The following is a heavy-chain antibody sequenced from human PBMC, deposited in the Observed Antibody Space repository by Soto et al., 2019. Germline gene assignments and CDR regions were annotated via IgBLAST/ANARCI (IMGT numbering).Heavy chain of an antibody. Sequence: GCCRSWKSQHPGKGLEWIGYIYYSGSTYYNPSLKSRVTISVDTSKNQFSLKLSSVTAADTAVYYCAKDQVDSSGFNLDYWGQGTLVTVSS. CDR1: GCC. D-gene: IGHD3-22*01. CDR2: IYYSGST. V-gene: IGHV4-31*02. J-gene: IGHJ4*02. CDR3: AKDQVDSSGFNLDY.